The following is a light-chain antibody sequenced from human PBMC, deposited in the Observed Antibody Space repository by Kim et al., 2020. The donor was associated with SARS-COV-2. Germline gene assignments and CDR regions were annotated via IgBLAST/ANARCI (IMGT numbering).Light chain of an antibody. CDR1: KIGSEN. Sequence: SYELTQPLSVSVALGQTARITCGGNKIGSENVHWYQQKPGQAPVLVIYRDGIRPSGIPERFSGSNSGNTATLTISRAQAGDEADYFCQVWDSSTAFGVFGTGTKVTVL. CDR3: QVWDSSTAFGV. J-gene: IGLJ1*01. CDR2: RDG. V-gene: IGLV3-9*01.